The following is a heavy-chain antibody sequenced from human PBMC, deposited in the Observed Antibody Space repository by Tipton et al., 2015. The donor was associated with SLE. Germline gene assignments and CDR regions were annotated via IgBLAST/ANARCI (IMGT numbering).Heavy chain of an antibody. Sequence: TLSLTCTVSGGSISSSSYYWGWIRQPPGKGLGWSGSIYYSGSNYYNPSLQSRVTISVDTSKNQFSLKLSSVTAADTAVYYRARHPAYCGGDCPYYFDYWGQGTLVTVSS. V-gene: IGHV4-39*01. CDR1: GGSISSSSYY. D-gene: IGHD2-21*01. CDR2: IYYSGSN. CDR3: ARHPAYCGGDCPYYFDY. J-gene: IGHJ4*02.